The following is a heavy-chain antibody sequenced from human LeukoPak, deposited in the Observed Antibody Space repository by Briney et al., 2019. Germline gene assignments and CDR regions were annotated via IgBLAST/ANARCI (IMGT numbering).Heavy chain of an antibody. CDR1: GFTFSNYG. Sequence: GGSLRLSCTASGFTFSNYGMHWVRQTPGKGLEWVSTISGSGGSTYYADSVKGRFTISRDNSKNTLYLQMNSLRAEDTAVYYCAKLWGIVVADFDYWGQGTLVTVSS. J-gene: IGHJ4*02. D-gene: IGHD3-22*01. V-gene: IGHV3-23*01. CDR2: ISGSGGST. CDR3: AKLWGIVVADFDY.